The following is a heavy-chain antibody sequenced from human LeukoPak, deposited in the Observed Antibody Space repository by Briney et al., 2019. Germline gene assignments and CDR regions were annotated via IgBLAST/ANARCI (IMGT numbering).Heavy chain of an antibody. D-gene: IGHD3-22*01. CDR2: INPNGGGT. CDR3: ARTYYYDSSGANDAFDI. Sequence: ASAKVSCKASGYTYTGYYMHWVRQAPGQGLEWMGWINPNGGGTNYAQKFQGWVTMTRDTSISTAYMELSRLRSDDTAVYYCARTYYYDSSGANDAFDIWGQGTMVTVSS. CDR1: GYTYTGYY. V-gene: IGHV1-2*04. J-gene: IGHJ3*02.